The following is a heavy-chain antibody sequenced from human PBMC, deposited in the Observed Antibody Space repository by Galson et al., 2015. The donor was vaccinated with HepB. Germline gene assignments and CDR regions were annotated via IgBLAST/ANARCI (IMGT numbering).Heavy chain of an antibody. CDR1: GFTFSDFG. J-gene: IGHJ4*02. Sequence: SLRLSCAASGFTFSDFGMHWVRQAPGKGLEWVALIWRDGSNEYYAESVKGRFTISRDNARNTLYLQMNSLKVEDTAIYYCAREAHIAVAALDHWGLGTLVTVSS. D-gene: IGHD6-19*01. CDR3: AREAHIAVAALDH. CDR2: IWRDGSNE. V-gene: IGHV3-33*01.